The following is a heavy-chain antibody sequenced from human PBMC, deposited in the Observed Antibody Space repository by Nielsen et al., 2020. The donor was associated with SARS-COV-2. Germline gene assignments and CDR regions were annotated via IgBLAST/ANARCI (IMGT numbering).Heavy chain of an antibody. CDR2: IYYSGST. V-gene: IGHV4-39*01. CDR1: GGSISSSSYY. J-gene: IGHJ5*02. D-gene: IGHD3-3*01. CDR3: ARHAKRITIFGVVYDWFDP. Sequence: SETLSLTCTVSGGSISSSSYYWGWIRQPPGKGLEWIGSIYYSGSTYYNPSLKSRVTISVDTSKNQFSLKLSSVTAADTAVYYRARHAKRITIFGVVYDWFDPWGQGTLVTVSS.